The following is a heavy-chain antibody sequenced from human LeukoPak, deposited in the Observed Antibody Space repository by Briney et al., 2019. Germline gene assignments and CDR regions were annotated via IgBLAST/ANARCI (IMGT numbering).Heavy chain of an antibody. D-gene: IGHD3-10*01. Sequence: PGRSLRLSCAASGFAFNTYAMHWVRQAPGQGLEWVALIWHDGSHKFYSNSVRGQFTNSRDNSKNTVSLQMNNLRPEDTAVYYCAREIFGSGSYPGFWGQGTLVTVSS. CDR2: IWHDGSHK. CDR3: AREIFGSGSYPGF. CDR1: GFAFNTYA. J-gene: IGHJ4*02. V-gene: IGHV3-33*01.